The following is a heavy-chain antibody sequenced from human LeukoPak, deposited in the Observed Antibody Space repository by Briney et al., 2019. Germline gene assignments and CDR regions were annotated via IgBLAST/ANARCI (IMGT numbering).Heavy chain of an antibody. Sequence: EGSLRLSCAASGFTVSSNYMSWVRQAPGKGLEWVSVIYSGGSTYYADSVKGRFTISRDNSKNTLYLQMNSLRAEDTAVYYCARSPSVVAYDYWGQGTLVTVSS. CDR1: GFTVSSNY. J-gene: IGHJ4*02. CDR2: IYSGGST. D-gene: IGHD2-15*01. V-gene: IGHV3-53*01. CDR3: ARSPSVVAYDY.